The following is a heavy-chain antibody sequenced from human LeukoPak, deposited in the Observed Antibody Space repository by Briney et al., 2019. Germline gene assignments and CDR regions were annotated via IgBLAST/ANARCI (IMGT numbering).Heavy chain of an antibody. J-gene: IGHJ4*02. CDR1: GFTFTNYW. V-gene: IGHV3-7*03. Sequence: GGSLRLSCAASGFTFTNYWMSWVRQAPGKGLEWVADIKQDGSEEYYVDSVKGRFTISRDNAKNSLSLQMDSLRAEDTAVYFCARKGSRRPSPEGVWGQGTLVTVSS. CDR2: IKQDGSEE. D-gene: IGHD1-14*01. CDR3: ARKGSRRPSPEGV.